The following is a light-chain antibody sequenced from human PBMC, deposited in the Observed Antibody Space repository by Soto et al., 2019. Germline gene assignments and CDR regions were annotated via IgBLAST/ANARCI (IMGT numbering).Light chain of an antibody. CDR2: TSD. CDR3: AAWDDILNGPV. J-gene: IGLJ3*02. V-gene: IGLV1-44*01. CDR1: SSNIGSRC. Sequence: QSVLTQPPSASGTPGQRVTISCSGSSSNIGSRCVNWYQHRPGTVPKLLIYTSDKRLSGVTDRFSGSKSGTSASLAISGRQAEGEADYDCAAWDDILNGPVFGGGTKLTVL.